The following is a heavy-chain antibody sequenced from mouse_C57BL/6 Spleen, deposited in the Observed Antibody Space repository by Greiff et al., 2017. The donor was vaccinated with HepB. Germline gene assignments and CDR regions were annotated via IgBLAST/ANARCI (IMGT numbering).Heavy chain of an antibody. J-gene: IGHJ1*03. CDR2: INPGSGGT. Sequence: VQPQESGAELVRPGTSVKVSCKASGYAFTNYLIEWVKQRPGQGLEWIGVINPGSGGTNYNEKFKGKATLTADKSSSTAYMQLSSLTSEDSAVYFCARSPSYDYDRYFDVWGTGTTVTVSS. CDR1: GYAFTNYL. V-gene: IGHV1-54*01. CDR3: ARSPSYDYDRYFDV. D-gene: IGHD2-4*01.